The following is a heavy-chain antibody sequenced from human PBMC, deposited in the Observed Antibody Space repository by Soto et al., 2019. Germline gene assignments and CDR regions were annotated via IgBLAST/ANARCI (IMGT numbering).Heavy chain of an antibody. D-gene: IGHD3-22*01. V-gene: IGHV1-18*01. CDR2: ISAYNGNT. Sequence: QVQLVQSGAEVKKPGASVKVSCKASGYTFTSYGISWVRQAPGQGLEWMGWISAYNGNTNYAQKLQGRVTMTTDTSTRTTYRGRRSRRSDVTAVYYYARVYYYYCSGYRYGMAVWGQGSTVTLSS. CDR3: ARVYYYYCSGYRYGMAV. J-gene: IGHJ6*02. CDR1: GYTFTSYG.